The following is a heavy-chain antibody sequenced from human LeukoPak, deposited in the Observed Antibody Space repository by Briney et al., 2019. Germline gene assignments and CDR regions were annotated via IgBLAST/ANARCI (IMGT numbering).Heavy chain of an antibody. D-gene: IGHD6-19*01. CDR2: IYYSGST. Sequence: PSETLSLTCTVSGGSISSSSYYWGWIRQPPGKGLEWIGSIYYSGSTYYSPSLKSRVTISVDTSKNQFSLKLSSVTAADTAVYYCARHGPSRYSSGWDPDYWGQGTLVTVSS. V-gene: IGHV4-39*01. J-gene: IGHJ4*02. CDR3: ARHGPSRYSSGWDPDY. CDR1: GGSISSSSYY.